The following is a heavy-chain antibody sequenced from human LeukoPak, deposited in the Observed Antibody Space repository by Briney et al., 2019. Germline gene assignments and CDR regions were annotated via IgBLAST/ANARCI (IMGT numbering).Heavy chain of an antibody. Sequence: GGSLRLSCAASGFTFSNYAMSWVRQAPGKGLEWVSGISGSGGSTYYADSVKGRFTISRNNSKNTLYLQMNSLRAEDTAIYYCAKAKDYGGNSDPAFDIWGQGTMATVSS. V-gene: IGHV3-23*01. D-gene: IGHD4-23*01. CDR3: AKAKDYGGNSDPAFDI. CDR1: GFTFSNYA. CDR2: ISGSGGST. J-gene: IGHJ3*02.